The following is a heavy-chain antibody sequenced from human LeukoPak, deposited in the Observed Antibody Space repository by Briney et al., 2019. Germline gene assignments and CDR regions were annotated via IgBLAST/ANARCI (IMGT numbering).Heavy chain of an antibody. CDR3: ARDRGYYYDTDFDY. Sequence: GGSLRLSCAASGFTFSSYSMNWVRQAPGKGLEWVSSISSSSSYIYYADSVKGRFTISRDNAKNSLYLQMNSLRAEDTAVYYCARDRGYYYDTDFDYWGQGTLVTVSS. CDR2: ISSSSSYI. CDR1: GFTFSSYS. J-gene: IGHJ4*02. D-gene: IGHD3-22*01. V-gene: IGHV3-21*01.